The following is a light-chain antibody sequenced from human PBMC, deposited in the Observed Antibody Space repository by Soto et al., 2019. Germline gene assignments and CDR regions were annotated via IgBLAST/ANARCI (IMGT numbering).Light chain of an antibody. CDR3: QQSYSTPIT. CDR1: QTISSW. V-gene: IGKV1-5*01. J-gene: IGKJ5*01. CDR2: DAS. Sequence: DIQMTQSPSTLSASVGYRVTITCRASQTISSWFAWYQQKPGKAPKLLIFDASSLESGVPSRFSGSGSGTEFTLTISSLQPEDFATYYCQQSYSTPITLGQGTRLEIK.